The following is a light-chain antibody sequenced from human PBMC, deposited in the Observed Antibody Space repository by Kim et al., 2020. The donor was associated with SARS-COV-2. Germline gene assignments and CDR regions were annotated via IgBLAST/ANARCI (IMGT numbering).Light chain of an antibody. CDR1: QTVLSNSNNKNY. J-gene: IGKJ1*01. CDR3: QQYYSAPLT. V-gene: IGKV4-1*01. CDR2: WAS. Sequence: DIVMTQSPDSLAVSLGERATINCKSSQTVLSNSNNKNYLAWYQQKPGQPPNLLIYWASTRESGVPDRFSGSGSRTDFTLTISSLQAEDVAVYYCQQYYSAPLTFGQGTKVDIK.